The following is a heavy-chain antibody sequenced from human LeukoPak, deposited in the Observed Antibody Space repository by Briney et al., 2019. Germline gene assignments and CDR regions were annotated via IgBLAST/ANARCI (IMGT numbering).Heavy chain of an antibody. V-gene: IGHV4-39*01. J-gene: IGHJ4*02. CDR3: ASGYSSSSFDY. CDR2: IYYTENT. Sequence: SETLSLTCTVSGGSISSNSYYWDWIRQPPGKGLEWIGSIYYTENTYYSPSLKSRVTMSVDTSKNQFSLKLSSVTAADTAVYYCASGYSSSSFDYWGPGTLVTVSS. D-gene: IGHD6-6*01. CDR1: GGSISSNSYY.